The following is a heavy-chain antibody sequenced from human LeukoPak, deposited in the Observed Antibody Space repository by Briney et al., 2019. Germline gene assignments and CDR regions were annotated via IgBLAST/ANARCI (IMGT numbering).Heavy chain of an antibody. CDR1: GYTFTGYY. Sequence: ASVKVSCKASGYTFTGYYMHWVRQAPGQGLEWMGWINPNSGGTNYAQKFQGRVTMTRDTSISTAYMELSRLRSDDTAVYYCARVRGSSSIAAPQYALDIWGQGTMVTVSS. CDR2: INPNSGGT. CDR3: ARVRGSSSIAAPQYALDI. D-gene: IGHD6-6*01. V-gene: IGHV1-2*02. J-gene: IGHJ3*02.